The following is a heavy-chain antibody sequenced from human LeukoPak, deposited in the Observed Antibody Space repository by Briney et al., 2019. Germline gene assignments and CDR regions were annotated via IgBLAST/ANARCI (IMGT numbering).Heavy chain of an antibody. CDR2: IYYTGST. CDR3: ARHRASGYPYFDY. D-gene: IGHD3-22*01. CDR1: GGSINNYY. J-gene: IGHJ4*02. V-gene: IGHV4-59*01. Sequence: PSETLSLTCTVSGGSINNYYWSWIRQPPGKGLEWIGYIYYTGSTNYNPSLKSRVTISVDTSKSHFSLKMSTLTAADTAVYYCARHRASGYPYFDYWGQGTLVTVSS.